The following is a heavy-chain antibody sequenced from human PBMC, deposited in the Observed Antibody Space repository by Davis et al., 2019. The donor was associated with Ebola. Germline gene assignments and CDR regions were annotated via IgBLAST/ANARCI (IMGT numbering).Heavy chain of an antibody. CDR3: GRGDYWVDY. Sequence: ASVQVSCKASGYTFTSYYVHWVRQAPGQGLEWMGWITAYNGNTNFAQKLQGRVTMTTDTSTSTAYMELRSLRSDDTAVYYCGRGDYWVDYWGQGTLVTVSS. V-gene: IGHV1-18*04. CDR2: ITAYNGNT. J-gene: IGHJ4*02. CDR1: GYTFTSYY. D-gene: IGHD4/OR15-4a*01.